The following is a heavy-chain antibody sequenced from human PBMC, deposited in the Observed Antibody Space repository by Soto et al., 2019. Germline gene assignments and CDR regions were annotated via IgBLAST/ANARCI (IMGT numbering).Heavy chain of an antibody. D-gene: IGHD6-13*01. V-gene: IGHV3-33*01. CDR3: ARGSHTLIAAAGTSDY. Sequence: GGSLRLSCSASGFTFSSYGMHCVRQAPGKGLEWVAVIWYDGSNKYYADSVKGRFTISRDNSKNTLYLQMNSLRAEDTAVYYCARGSHTLIAAAGTSDYWGQGTLVTVSS. J-gene: IGHJ4*02. CDR2: IWYDGSNK. CDR1: GFTFSSYG.